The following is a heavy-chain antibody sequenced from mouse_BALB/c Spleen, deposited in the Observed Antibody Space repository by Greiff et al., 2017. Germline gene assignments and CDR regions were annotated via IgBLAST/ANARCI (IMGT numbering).Heavy chain of an antibody. CDR2: INPDSSTI. J-gene: IGHJ4*01. CDR1: GFDFSRYW. D-gene: IGHD1-1*01. Sequence: EVKLLESGGGLVQPGGSLKLSCAASGFDFSRYWMSWVRQAPGKGLEWIGEINPDSSTINYTPSLKDKFIISRDNAKNTLYLQMSKVRSEDTALYYCARPLLLRMDYWGQGTSVTVSS. CDR3: ARPLLLRMDY. V-gene: IGHV4-1*02.